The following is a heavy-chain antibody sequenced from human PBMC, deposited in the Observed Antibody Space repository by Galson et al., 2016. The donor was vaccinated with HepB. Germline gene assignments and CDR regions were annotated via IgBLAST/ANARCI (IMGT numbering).Heavy chain of an antibody. D-gene: IGHD1-26*01. CDR1: GFTFSNYG. Sequence: SLRLSCAASGFTFSNYGMHWVRQVPGKGLEWVAVIWHDGSKKYYGDSVKGRFTISRDNSKNVLYLQMSTLRAEDTAVYYCARDFYVGATTNDAFDIWGQGTMVTVS. J-gene: IGHJ3*02. CDR3: ARDFYVGATTNDAFDI. CDR2: IWHDGSKK. V-gene: IGHV3-33*01.